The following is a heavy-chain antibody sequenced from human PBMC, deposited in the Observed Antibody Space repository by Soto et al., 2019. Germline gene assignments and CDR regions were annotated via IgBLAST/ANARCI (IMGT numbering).Heavy chain of an antibody. CDR1: GHTFTSYD. CDR2: MNPNSGNT. CDR3: ARVKWLGQLGAFDI. J-gene: IGHJ3*02. Sequence: ASVTVSCKASGHTFTSYDIIWVRQATGQGLEWMGWMNPNSGNTGYAQKFQGRVTMTRNTSISTAYMELSSLRSEDTAVYYCARVKWLGQLGAFDIWGQGTMVTVSS. V-gene: IGHV1-8*01. D-gene: IGHD6-19*01.